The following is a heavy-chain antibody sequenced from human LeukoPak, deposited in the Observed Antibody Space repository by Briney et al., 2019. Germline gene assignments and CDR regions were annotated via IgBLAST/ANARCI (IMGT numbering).Heavy chain of an antibody. J-gene: IGHJ4*02. CDR3: ARDHDYGPDY. D-gene: IGHD4/OR15-4a*01. CDR2: IKPDSVAT. Sequence: ASVKVSCKASGSMFAGHYRHWMRQAPGQGLEWMGWIKPDSVATNYAQKFQGRFTMSRDMSISTVYMELSSLTSDDTAMYWCARDHDYGPDYWGQGTLVTVSA. CDR1: GSMFAGHY. V-gene: IGHV1-2*02.